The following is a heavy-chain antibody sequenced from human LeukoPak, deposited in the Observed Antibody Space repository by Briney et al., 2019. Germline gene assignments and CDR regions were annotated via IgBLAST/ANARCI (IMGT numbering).Heavy chain of an antibody. D-gene: IGHD3-10*01. CDR3: AKEVSGDYYYYMDV. J-gene: IGHJ6*03. CDR1: GFTFSSYG. CDR2: IWYDGSNK. V-gene: IGHV3-33*06. Sequence: PGGSLRLSCAASGFTFSSYGMHWVRQAPGKGLEWVAVIWYDGSNKYYADSVKGRFTISRDNSKSTLYLQMNSLRAEDTAVYYCAKEVSGDYYYYMDVWGKGTTVTVSS.